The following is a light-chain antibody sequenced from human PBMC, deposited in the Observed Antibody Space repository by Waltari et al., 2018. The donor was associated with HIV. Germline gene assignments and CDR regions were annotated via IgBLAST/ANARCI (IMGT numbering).Light chain of an antibody. CDR1: RRDIGRYDF. J-gene: IGLJ2*01. V-gene: IGLV2-8*01. Sequence: QSALTQPPSASGPPGQSVTISCTGSRRDIGRYDFVSWYQHRPDSNPKHRIFEVTKRPSWVPFRFSGSKSGNTASLTVTGRLTDEEADYYCSSYASNSTFVVFGGGTKLTVL. CDR3: SSYASNSTFVV. CDR2: EVT.